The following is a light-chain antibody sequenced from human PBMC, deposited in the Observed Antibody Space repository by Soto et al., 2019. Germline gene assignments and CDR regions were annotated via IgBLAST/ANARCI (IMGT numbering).Light chain of an antibody. CDR1: SSDVGGYNY. CDR2: DVS. CDR3: NSYTTSSTPGYV. V-gene: IGLV2-14*01. J-gene: IGLJ1*01. Sequence: QPVLTQPASVSGSPGQSITISCTGTSSDVGGYNYVSWYQQHPGKAPKLIIYDVSNRPSGVSNRFSGSKSGNTASLTISGLQAEDEADYYCNSYTTSSTPGYVFGTGTKVTLL.